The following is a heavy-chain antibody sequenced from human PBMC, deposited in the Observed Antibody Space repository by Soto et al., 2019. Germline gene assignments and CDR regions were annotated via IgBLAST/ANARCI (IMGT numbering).Heavy chain of an antibody. D-gene: IGHD3-3*01. CDR2: ISGSGGST. V-gene: IGHV3-23*01. J-gene: IGHJ4*02. Sequence: EVQLLESGGGLVQPGGSLRLSCAASGFTFSSYAMSWVRQAPGKGLEWVSAISGSGGSTYYADSVKGRFTISRDNSRNTLYRQMNSLRAEDTAVYYCANLFWSGYYAFDYWGQGTLVTVYS. CDR3: ANLFWSGYYAFDY. CDR1: GFTFSSYA.